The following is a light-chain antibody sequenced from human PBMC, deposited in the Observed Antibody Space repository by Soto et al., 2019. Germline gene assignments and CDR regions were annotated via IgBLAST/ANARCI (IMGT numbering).Light chain of an antibody. CDR2: AAS. Sequence: DIQLTQSPSFLSASVGDRVTITCRASQGISSYLAWYQQKPGKAPKLLIYAASTLQSGVPSRFSGSGSGTEFTLTISSLQPEDFATXXXQQLNSYPYTFGQGTKLEIK. J-gene: IGKJ2*01. V-gene: IGKV1-9*01. CDR1: QGISSY. CDR3: QQLNSYPYT.